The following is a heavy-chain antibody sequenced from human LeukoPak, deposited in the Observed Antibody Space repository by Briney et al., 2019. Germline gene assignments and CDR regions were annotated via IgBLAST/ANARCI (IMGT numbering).Heavy chain of an antibody. CDR2: IYYSGST. Sequence: SETLSLTCTVSGGSISSSSYYWGWIRQPPGKGLEWIGSIYYSGSTYYNPSLRSRVTISVDTSKHQFSLKLSSVTAADTAVYYCARPVDSYFDYWGQGTLVTVSS. J-gene: IGHJ4*02. V-gene: IGHV4-39*01. CDR3: ARPVDSYFDY. CDR1: GGSISSSSYY. D-gene: IGHD3/OR15-3a*01.